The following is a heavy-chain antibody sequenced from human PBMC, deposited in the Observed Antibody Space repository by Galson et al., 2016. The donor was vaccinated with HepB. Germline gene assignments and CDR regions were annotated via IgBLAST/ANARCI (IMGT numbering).Heavy chain of an antibody. CDR1: GFTFNNAR. CDR3: ATLGFCGTTTCNF. Sequence: SLRLSCAVSGFTFNNARMNWVRQAPGKGLEWVGRSKSKNDGGAIDYAAPVEGRFTISRDDSRNSVYLQMDSLRADDTAVYFCATLGFCGTTTCNFWGQGTLVTVSS. J-gene: IGHJ4*02. V-gene: IGHV3-15*07. CDR2: SKSKNDGGAI. D-gene: IGHD2-2*01.